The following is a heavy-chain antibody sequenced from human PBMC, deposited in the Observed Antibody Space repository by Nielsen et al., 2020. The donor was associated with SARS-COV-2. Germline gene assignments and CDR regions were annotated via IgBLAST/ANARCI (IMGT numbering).Heavy chain of an antibody. J-gene: IGHJ3*02. CDR1: GGSISSSSYY. V-gene: IGHV4-30-4*08. CDR2: IYYSGST. Sequence: SETLSLTCTVSGGSISSSSYYWGWIRQPPGKGLEWIGYIYYSGSTYYNPSLKSRVTISVDTSKNQFSLKLSSVTAADTAVYYCARDRYDFWSGYRSFDIWGQGTMVTVSS. CDR3: ARDRYDFWSGYRSFDI. D-gene: IGHD3-3*01.